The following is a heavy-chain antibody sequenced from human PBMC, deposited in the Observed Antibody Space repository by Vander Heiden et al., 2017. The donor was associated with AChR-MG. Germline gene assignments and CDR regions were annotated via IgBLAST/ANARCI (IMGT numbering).Heavy chain of an antibody. CDR3: AIELVRGVVY. Sequence: QVQLVQSGAEVKKPGSSLKVSCTAYGGTFSSYAISWVRQAPGQVHEWLGGIIPICGTANDSQKFQGRVTITADESTSTSYMELSSLRSEDTAVYYCAIELVRGVVYWGHGTLVTVSS. V-gene: IGHV1-69*01. CDR2: IIPICGTA. CDR1: GGTFSSYA. J-gene: IGHJ4*01. D-gene: IGHD3-10*01.